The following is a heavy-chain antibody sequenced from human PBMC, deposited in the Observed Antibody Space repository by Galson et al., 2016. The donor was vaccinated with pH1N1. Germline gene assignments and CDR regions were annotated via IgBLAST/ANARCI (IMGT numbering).Heavy chain of an antibody. CDR3: TSHVNTLGGA. J-gene: IGHJ4*02. Sequence: SLRLSCAASGLTFSNYWMSWVRQAPGKGLEWVANIKQDGSEKYYVGSVKGRFTISRDSAKNSLYLQMNSLRAEDTAVYYCTSHVNTLGGAWGQGTLVTVSS. CDR1: GLTFSNYW. CDR2: IKQDGSEK. V-gene: IGHV3-7*01. D-gene: IGHD3-16*01.